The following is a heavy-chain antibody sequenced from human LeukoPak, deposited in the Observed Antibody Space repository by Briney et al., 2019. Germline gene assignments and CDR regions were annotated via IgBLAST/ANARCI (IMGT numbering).Heavy chain of an antibody. V-gene: IGHV4-4*07. Sequence: PSETLSLTCTVSGGSISSYYWSWIRQPAGKGLEWIGRIYTSGSTNYNPSLKSRVTMSVDTSKNQFSLKLSSVTAADTAVYYCARDSVPNYDFWSGYVDYYFDYWGQGTLVTVSS. J-gene: IGHJ4*02. D-gene: IGHD3-3*01. CDR3: ARDSVPNYDFWSGYVDYYFDY. CDR1: GGSISSYY. CDR2: IYTSGST.